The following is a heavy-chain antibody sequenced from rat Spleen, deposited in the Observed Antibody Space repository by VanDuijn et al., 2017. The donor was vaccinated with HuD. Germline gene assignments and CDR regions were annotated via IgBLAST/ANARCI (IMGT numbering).Heavy chain of an antibody. CDR1: GFTFSDYY. J-gene: IGHJ1*01. V-gene: IGHV5-7*01. CDR3: ARSYGGYPYWYFDF. CDR2: ITYDGSST. Sequence: VQLVESGGGLVQPGRSLKLSCAASGFTFSDYYMAWVRQAPKKGLEWVATITYDGSSTYYRDSVKGRFTISRDNAKNTLYLQMDSLTSEDTATYYCARSYGGYPYWYFDFWGPGTMVTVSS. D-gene: IGHD1-11*01.